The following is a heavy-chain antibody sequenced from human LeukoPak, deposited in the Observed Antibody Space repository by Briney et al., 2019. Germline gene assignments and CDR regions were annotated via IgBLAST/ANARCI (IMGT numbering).Heavy chain of an antibody. Sequence: SETLSLTCTVSGGSISSGDYYWSWIRQPPGKGLEWIGYIYYSGSTYYNPSLKSRVTISVDTSKNQFPLKLSSVTAADTAVYYCARSHPSGRRYYYYGMDVWGQGTTVTVSS. CDR3: ARSHPSGRRYYYYGMDV. CDR2: IYYSGST. CDR1: GGSISSGDYY. J-gene: IGHJ6*02. V-gene: IGHV4-30-4*01. D-gene: IGHD6-19*01.